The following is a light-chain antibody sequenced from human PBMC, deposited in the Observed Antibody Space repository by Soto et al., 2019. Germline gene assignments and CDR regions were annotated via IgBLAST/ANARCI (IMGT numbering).Light chain of an antibody. J-gene: IGKJ2*01. Sequence: DIQMTQSPSSVSASVGDRVTITCRASRDISTWLAWYQQKPGKAPKLLIYGASNLQSGVPSRFSGRGSGTDFTLTTSSLQPEDFGTYYCQQANSFPFIFAQGTKVDIK. V-gene: IGKV1D-12*01. CDR3: QQANSFPFI. CDR2: GAS. CDR1: RDISTW.